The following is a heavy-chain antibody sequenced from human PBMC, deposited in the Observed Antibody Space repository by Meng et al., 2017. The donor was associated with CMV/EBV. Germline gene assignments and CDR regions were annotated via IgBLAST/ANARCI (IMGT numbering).Heavy chain of an antibody. CDR3: ARGSRRLPRFNWFDP. D-gene: IGHD3-3*01. J-gene: IGHJ5*02. V-gene: IGHV4-34*01. CDR1: GGAFSGYY. CDR2: INHSGST. Sequence: VQRRRWGSWLVKPSETLSPTGAVYGGAFSGYYLSWIRQPPGKGLEWIGEINHSGSTNYHPSLKSRVTISVDTSKNQFSLKLSSVTAADTAVYYCARGSRRLPRFNWFDPWGQGTLVTVSS.